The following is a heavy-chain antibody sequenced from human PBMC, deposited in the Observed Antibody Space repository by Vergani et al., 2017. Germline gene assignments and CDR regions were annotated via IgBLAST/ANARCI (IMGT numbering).Heavy chain of an antibody. CDR3: ARDPRPNYYDILTGYSQGNHDAFDI. Sequence: EVQLVESGGGLVQPGGSLRLSCAASGFTFSSYWMSWVRQAPGKGLEWVANIKQDGSEKYYVDSVKGRFTISRDNAKNSLYLQMNSLRAEDTAVYYCARDPRPNYYDILTGYSQGNHDAFDIWGQGTMVTVSS. D-gene: IGHD3-9*01. CDR2: IKQDGSEK. V-gene: IGHV3-7*01. CDR1: GFTFSSYW. J-gene: IGHJ3*02.